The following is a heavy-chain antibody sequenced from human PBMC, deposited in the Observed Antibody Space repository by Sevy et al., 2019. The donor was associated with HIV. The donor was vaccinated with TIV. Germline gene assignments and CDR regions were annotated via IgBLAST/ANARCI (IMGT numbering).Heavy chain of an antibody. CDR3: ARQGYCSGGSCYSSYYYGMDV. V-gene: IGHV3-20*04. CDR2: INWNGGST. Sequence: GGSLRLSCAASGFTFDDYGMSWVRQAPGKGLEWVSGINWNGGSTGYADSVKGRFTISRDNAKNSLYLQMNSLRAEDTALYYCARQGYCSGGSCYSSYYYGMDVWGHGTTVTVSS. D-gene: IGHD2-15*01. CDR1: GFTFDDYG. J-gene: IGHJ6*02.